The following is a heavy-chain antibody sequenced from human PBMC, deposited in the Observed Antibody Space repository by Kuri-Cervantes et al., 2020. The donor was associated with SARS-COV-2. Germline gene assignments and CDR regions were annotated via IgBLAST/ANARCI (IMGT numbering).Heavy chain of an antibody. J-gene: IGHJ4*02. D-gene: IGHD6-13*01. Sequence: ASVKVSCKASGYTFTGYYMHWVRQAPGQGLEWMGWINPNSGGTNYAQKFQGWVTMTRDTSISTAYMELNSLRAEDTAVYYCARDLAAAGRRSLARGGYWGQGTLVTVSS. CDR3: ARDLAAAGRRSLARGGY. V-gene: IGHV1-2*04. CDR2: INPNSGGT. CDR1: GYTFTGYY.